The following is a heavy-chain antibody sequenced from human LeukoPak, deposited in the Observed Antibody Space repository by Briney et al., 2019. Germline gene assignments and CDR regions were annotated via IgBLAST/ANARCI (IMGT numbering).Heavy chain of an antibody. CDR3: AKDPKRWSFTIFGVVTLMDY. V-gene: IGHV3-21*04. CDR1: GFTFSSYS. D-gene: IGHD3-3*01. J-gene: IGHJ4*02. Sequence: GGSLRLSCAASGFTFSSYSMNWVRQAPGKGLEWVSSISSSGSYIYYADSVKGRFTISRDNAKSSVHLQMNSLRAEDTAVYYCAKDPKRWSFTIFGVVTLMDYWGQGTLVTVSS. CDR2: ISSSGSYI.